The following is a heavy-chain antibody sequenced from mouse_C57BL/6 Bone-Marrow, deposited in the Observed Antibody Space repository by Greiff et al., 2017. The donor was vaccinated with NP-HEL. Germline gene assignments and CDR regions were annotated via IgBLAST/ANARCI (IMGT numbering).Heavy chain of an antibody. CDR3: SRTIDYYGSWFAY. Sequence: VQLQQPGAELVRPGSSVKLSCKASGYTFTSYWMDWVKQRPGQGLEWIGNIYPSDSETHYNQKFKDKATLTVDKSSSTAYMQLSSLTAEYSAVYYCSRTIDYYGSWFAYWGQGTLVTVSA. CDR2: IYPSDSET. D-gene: IGHD1-1*01. V-gene: IGHV1-61*01. J-gene: IGHJ3*01. CDR1: GYTFTSYW.